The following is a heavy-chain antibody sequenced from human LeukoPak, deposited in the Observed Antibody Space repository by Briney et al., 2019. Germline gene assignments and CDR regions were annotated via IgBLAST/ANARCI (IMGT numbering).Heavy chain of an antibody. J-gene: IGHJ4*02. CDR3: ARPGIAAAATPYYFDY. CDR2: IYYSGST. V-gene: IGHV4-39*01. CDR1: GGSISSSSYY. Sequence: SETLSLTCTVSGGSISSSSYYWGWIRQPPGKGLEWIESIYYSGSTYYNPSLKSRVTISVDTSKNQFSLKLSSVTAADTAVYYCARPGIAAAATPYYFDYWGQGTLVTVSS. D-gene: IGHD6-13*01.